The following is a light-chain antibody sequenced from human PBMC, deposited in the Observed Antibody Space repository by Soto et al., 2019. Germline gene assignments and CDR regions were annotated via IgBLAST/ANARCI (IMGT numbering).Light chain of an antibody. CDR1: QSISSY. CDR2: AAS. V-gene: IGKV1-39*01. CDR3: QQSYSTPLT. Sequence: DIHMTQSPSSLSASVLDIVTITFLASQSISSYLNWYQQKPGRAPDLLIYAASSLQSGVPSRFSGSGSGTDFTLTISSLQPEDFATYYCQQSYSTPLTFGGGTKVDIK. J-gene: IGKJ4*01.